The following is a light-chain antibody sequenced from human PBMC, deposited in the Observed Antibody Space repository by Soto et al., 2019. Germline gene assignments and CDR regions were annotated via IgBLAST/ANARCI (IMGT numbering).Light chain of an antibody. V-gene: IGKV3D-20*02. Sequence: EIVLTQSPGTLSLSPGERATLSCMASQSVSSSYLAWYQQKPGQAPRLLIYGASSRATGIPDRFSGSGSGTDFTLTISDLEPEDFAFYYCQQRKSWPITFGTGTKVDIK. J-gene: IGKJ3*01. CDR1: QSVSSSY. CDR3: QQRKSWPIT. CDR2: GAS.